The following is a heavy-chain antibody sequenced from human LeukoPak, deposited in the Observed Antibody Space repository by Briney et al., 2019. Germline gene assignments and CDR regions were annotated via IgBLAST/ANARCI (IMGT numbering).Heavy chain of an antibody. Sequence: HSGGTLRLSCAASGFTFSSYAMSWVRQAPGKGLEWVSAISGSGGSTYYADSVKGRFTISRDNSKNTLHLQMNSLRAEDTAVYYCAKGVAGYCSSTSCYLFDYWGQGTLVTVSS. V-gene: IGHV3-23*01. CDR3: AKGVAGYCSSTSCYLFDY. CDR1: GFTFSSYA. J-gene: IGHJ4*02. CDR2: ISGSGGST. D-gene: IGHD2-2*01.